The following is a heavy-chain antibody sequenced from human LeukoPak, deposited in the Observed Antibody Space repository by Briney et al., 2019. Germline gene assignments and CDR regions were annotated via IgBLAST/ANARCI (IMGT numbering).Heavy chain of an antibody. D-gene: IGHD3-10*01. V-gene: IGHV3-21*01. CDR2: ITSGSSYI. Sequence: GGSLRLSCAASGFTFSSYNMNWVRQAPGQGLEWVSSITSGSSYIYYADSVKGRFTISRDNAKNSLYLQMNSLRVEDTALYYCARERYHGSGAPRFDYWGQGTLVTVSS. CDR1: GFTFSSYN. J-gene: IGHJ4*02. CDR3: ARERYHGSGAPRFDY.